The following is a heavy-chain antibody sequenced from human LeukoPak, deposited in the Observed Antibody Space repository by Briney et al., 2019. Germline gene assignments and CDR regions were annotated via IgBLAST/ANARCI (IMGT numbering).Heavy chain of an antibody. CDR2: ISAYNGNT. CDR3: ARDLVSVVVPAAPPGY. V-gene: IGHV1-18*01. J-gene: IGHJ4*02. Sequence: ASVKVSCKASGYTFTSYGISWVRQAPGQGLEWMGWISAYNGNTNYAQKLQGRVIMTTDTSTSTAYMELRSLRSDDTAVYYCARDLVSVVVPAAPPGYWGQGTLVTVSS. CDR1: GYTFTSYG. D-gene: IGHD2-2*01.